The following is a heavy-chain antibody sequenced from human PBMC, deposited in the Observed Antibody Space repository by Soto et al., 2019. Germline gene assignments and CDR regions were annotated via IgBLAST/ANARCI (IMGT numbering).Heavy chain of an antibody. Sequence: QVQLVQSGADVKKPGASVKVSCKASGYTFSDYGVSWVRQAPGQGLEWMGWISSKNGNTNFAQKFRGRVTMATDPSTIAVYMELRSLRPDDTAVYYCAREPPETPPDYWGQGALVSVS. CDR3: AREPPETPPDY. V-gene: IGHV1-18*01. CDR2: ISSKNGNT. CDR1: GYTFSDYG. J-gene: IGHJ4*02.